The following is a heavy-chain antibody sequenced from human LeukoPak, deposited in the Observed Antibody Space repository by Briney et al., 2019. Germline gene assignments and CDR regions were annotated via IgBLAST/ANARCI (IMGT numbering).Heavy chain of an antibody. CDR2: ISGSGGST. V-gene: IGHV3-23*01. Sequence: GSLRLSCAASRFTFSTYSMNWVRQAPGKGLEWVSAISGSGGSTYYADSVKGRFTISRDNSKNTLYLQMNSLRVEDTALYYCAKASGSGSYFFDYWGQGTLVTASS. J-gene: IGHJ4*02. D-gene: IGHD3-10*01. CDR1: RFTFSTYS. CDR3: AKASGSGSYFFDY.